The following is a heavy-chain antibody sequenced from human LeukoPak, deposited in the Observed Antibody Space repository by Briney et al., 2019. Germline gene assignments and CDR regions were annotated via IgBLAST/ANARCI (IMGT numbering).Heavy chain of an antibody. CDR1: GYTFTGYY. J-gene: IGHJ4*02. CDR2: INPNSGGT. CDR3: AREGPYYDIPTVLVSPQFDY. D-gene: IGHD3-9*01. Sequence: ASVKVSCKASGYTFTGYYMHWVRQAPGQGLEWMGWINPNSGGTNYAQNFQGRVTMTRDTSISTAYMELSRLRFDDTAVYYCAREGPYYDIPTVLVSPQFDYWGQGTLVTVSS. V-gene: IGHV1-2*02.